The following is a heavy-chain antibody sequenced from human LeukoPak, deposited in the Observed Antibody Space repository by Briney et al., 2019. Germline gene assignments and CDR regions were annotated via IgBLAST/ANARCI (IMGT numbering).Heavy chain of an antibody. V-gene: IGHV3-21*01. CDR2: ISSSSSYI. CDR3: ARDPGISSGWYDAFDI. Sequence: GGSLRLSCAASGFTFSSYSMNWVRQAPGKGLGWVSSISSSSSYIYYADSVKGRFTISRDNAENSLYLQMNSLRAEDTAVYYCARDPGISSGWYDAFDIWGQGTMVTVSS. D-gene: IGHD6-19*01. CDR1: GFTFSSYS. J-gene: IGHJ3*02.